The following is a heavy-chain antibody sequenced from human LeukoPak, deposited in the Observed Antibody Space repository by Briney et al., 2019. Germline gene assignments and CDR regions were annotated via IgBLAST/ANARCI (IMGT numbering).Heavy chain of an antibody. CDR1: GGSISSSNW. J-gene: IGHJ4*02. D-gene: IGHD3-22*01. CDR2: IYHSGST. CDR3: ARDHGAGQYDSSGLDY. Sequence: SETLSPTCAVSGGSISSSNWWSWVRQPPGKGLEWIGEIYHSGSTNYNPSLKSRVTISVDKSKNQFSLKLSSVTAADTAVYYCARDHGAGQYDSSGLDYWGQGTLVTVSS. V-gene: IGHV4-4*02.